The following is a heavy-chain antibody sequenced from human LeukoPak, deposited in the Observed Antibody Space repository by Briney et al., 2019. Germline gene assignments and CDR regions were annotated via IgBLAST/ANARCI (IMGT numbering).Heavy chain of an antibody. CDR1: GFTFSSYA. CDR3: AKAHHYDTPSSY. Sequence: SGGSLRLSCAASGFTFSSYAMHWVRQAPGKGLEWVAVISYDGSNKYYADSVKGRFTISRDNSKNTLYLQMNSLRAEDTAVYYCAKAHHYDTPSSYWGQGTLVTVSS. CDR2: ISYDGSNK. J-gene: IGHJ4*02. V-gene: IGHV3-30-3*01. D-gene: IGHD3-9*01.